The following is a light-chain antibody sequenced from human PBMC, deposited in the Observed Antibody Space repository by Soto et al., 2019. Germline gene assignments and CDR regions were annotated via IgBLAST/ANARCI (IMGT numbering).Light chain of an antibody. Sequence: IVLTQSPGTLSLSPGERATLSCRASQTVSSNFLAWYQQRPGQTPRLLIYDAVSRVTGIPDRFSGSGSGTDFTLIINRLEPEDFAVYCCQHYGNPPLTFGGGTKVEIK. CDR1: QTVSSNF. CDR2: DAV. CDR3: QHYGNPPLT. V-gene: IGKV3-20*01. J-gene: IGKJ4*01.